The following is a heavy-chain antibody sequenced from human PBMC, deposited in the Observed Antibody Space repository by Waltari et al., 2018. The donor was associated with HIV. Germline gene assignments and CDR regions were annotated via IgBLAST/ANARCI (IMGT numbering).Heavy chain of an antibody. D-gene: IGHD4-17*01. CDR1: GCTCSSYD. V-gene: IGHV3-21*01. Sequence: EVQLVESGGGLVKPGGSMRLSCAGSGCTCSSYDMNWVRQAPGKGLQWVSSISSSGSYYADSVKGRFTISRDNAKNSLYLQMNSLRVEDTAVYHCARVSDYGDFLFGYWGPGTLVTVSS. CDR3: ARVSDYGDFLFGY. CDR2: ISSSGS. J-gene: IGHJ4*02.